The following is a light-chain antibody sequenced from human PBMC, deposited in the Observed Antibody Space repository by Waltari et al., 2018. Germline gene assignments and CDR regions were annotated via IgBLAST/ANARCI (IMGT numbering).Light chain of an antibody. CDR3: QQYNNWPPS. J-gene: IGKJ1*01. CDR2: GAS. V-gene: IGKV3-15*01. Sequence: EIVMTQSPATLSVSPGDRATLSCRASQSVSSNLAWYQQKPGQAPRLLIYGASTRATGIPARFSGSGSGTEITLTISSLQSEDFAVYYCQQYNNWPPSFGQGTKVEIK. CDR1: QSVSSN.